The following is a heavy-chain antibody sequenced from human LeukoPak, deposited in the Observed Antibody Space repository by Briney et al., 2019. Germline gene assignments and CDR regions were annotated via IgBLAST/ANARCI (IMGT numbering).Heavy chain of an antibody. Sequence: GSLRLSCAASGFTFSSYSMNWVRQAPGKGLEWVSSISSSSSYIYYADSVKGRFTISRDNAKNSLYLQMNSLRAEGTAVYYRASDSSGYFDAFDIWGQGTMVTVSS. CDR3: ASDSSGYFDAFDI. CDR1: GFTFSSYS. V-gene: IGHV3-21*01. CDR2: ISSSSSYI. J-gene: IGHJ3*02. D-gene: IGHD3-22*01.